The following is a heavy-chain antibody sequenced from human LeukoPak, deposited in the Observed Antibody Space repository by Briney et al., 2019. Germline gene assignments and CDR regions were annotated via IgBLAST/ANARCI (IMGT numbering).Heavy chain of an antibody. D-gene: IGHD5-18*01. CDR2: FCYSGST. J-gene: IGHJ4*02. CDR1: GASISSHY. CDR3: ARAGGVHDTPMDLDY. Sequence: SETLSLTCTVSGASISSHYWSWIRQPPGRGLEWIGDFCYSGSTNYNPSLKSRVTISVDTSKNQFSLKLSSVTAADTAVYYCARAGGVHDTPMDLDYWGQGTLVTVSS. V-gene: IGHV4-59*11.